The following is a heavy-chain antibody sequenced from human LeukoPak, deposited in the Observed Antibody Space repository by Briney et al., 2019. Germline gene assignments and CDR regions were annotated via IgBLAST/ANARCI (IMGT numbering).Heavy chain of an antibody. J-gene: IGHJ4*02. D-gene: IGHD3-10*01. CDR1: GFTFSSYG. CDR3: AKDSKRWKTYYYASGSYYFEY. V-gene: IGHV3-30*02. CDR2: VRYDGNNK. Sequence: GGSLRLSCAASGFTFSSYGIHWVRQAPGKGLEWVAFVRYDGNNKYYADSVKGRFTISRDNSKNTLYLQMNSLRAEDTAVYYCAKDSKRWKTYYYASGSYYFEYWGQGTLVTVSS.